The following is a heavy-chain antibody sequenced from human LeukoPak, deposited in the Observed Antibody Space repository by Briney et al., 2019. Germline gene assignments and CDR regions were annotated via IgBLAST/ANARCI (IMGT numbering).Heavy chain of an antibody. Sequence: GASVKVSCKASGYSFSNYGITWARQAPGQGLENMGWISASDGTTNYAQKVQGRVIMTTDTSTSTAYMELRSLRSDDTAVYYYARCGAAVTTHFSHWGQGTLVTVSS. CDR2: ISASDGTT. V-gene: IGHV1-18*01. CDR3: ARCGAAVTTHFSH. CDR1: GYSFSNYG. J-gene: IGHJ4*02. D-gene: IGHD4-17*01.